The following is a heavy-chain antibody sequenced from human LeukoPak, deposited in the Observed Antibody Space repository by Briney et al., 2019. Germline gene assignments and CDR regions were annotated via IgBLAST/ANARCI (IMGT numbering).Heavy chain of an antibody. CDR1: GFTFSSYL. Sequence: GGSLRLSCAASGFTFSSYLMSWVRQAPGKGLEWVANIKEDGSEKYYGDSVKGRFTISRDNAKNSLYLQTNSLRDEDTAVYYCARAKWEPERAEYYFDYWGQGTLVTVSS. CDR2: IKEDGSEK. CDR3: ARAKWEPERAEYYFDY. D-gene: IGHD1-26*01. J-gene: IGHJ4*02. V-gene: IGHV3-7*01.